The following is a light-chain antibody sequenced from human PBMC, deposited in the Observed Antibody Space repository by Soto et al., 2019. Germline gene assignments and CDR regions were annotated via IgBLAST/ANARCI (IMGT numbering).Light chain of an antibody. J-gene: IGLJ1*01. Sequence: QSVLAQPASVSGSFGQSITISCSGPNTDLGVYGYVSWYQHQPGKAPKLLIYGGTKRPSGVSHRFSGSTSGYTASLTISGLQAEDEADFYCCAYAGSSVYVFGTGTKVTVL. CDR3: CAYAGSSVYV. CDR1: NTDLGVYGY. V-gene: IGLV2-23*01. CDR2: GGT.